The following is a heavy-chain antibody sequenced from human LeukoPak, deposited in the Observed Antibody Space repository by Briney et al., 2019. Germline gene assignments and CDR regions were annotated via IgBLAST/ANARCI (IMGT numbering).Heavy chain of an antibody. D-gene: IGHD1-26*01. J-gene: IGHJ4*02. CDR3: AKDMGGSYPLGLDY. CDR2: ISWNSGSI. CDR1: GFTFDDYA. V-gene: IGHV3-9*01. Sequence: SLRLSCAASGFTFDDYAMHWVRQAPGKGLEWVSGISWNSGSIGSADSVKGRFTISRDNAKNCLYLQMNRLRAEDTALYYCAKDMGGSYPLGLDYWGQGTLVTVSS.